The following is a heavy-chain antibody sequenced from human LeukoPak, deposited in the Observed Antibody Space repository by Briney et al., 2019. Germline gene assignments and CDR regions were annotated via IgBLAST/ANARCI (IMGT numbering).Heavy chain of an antibody. CDR3: ARGPVWSGNYYMDV. V-gene: IGHV3-21*01. J-gene: IGHJ6*03. Sequence: GGSLRLSCAASGFTFSSYSMNWVRQAPGKGLEWVSSISSGSSYIYYADSVKGRFTISRDNAKNSLYLQMNSLRAEDTAVYYCARGPVWSGNYYMDVWGKGTTVTVSS. CDR1: GFTFSSYS. CDR2: ISSGSSYI. D-gene: IGHD3-3*01.